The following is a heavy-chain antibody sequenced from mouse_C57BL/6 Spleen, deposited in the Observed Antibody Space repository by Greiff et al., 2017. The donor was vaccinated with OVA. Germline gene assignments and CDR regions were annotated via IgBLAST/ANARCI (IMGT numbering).Heavy chain of an antibody. D-gene: IGHD1-1*01. CDR3: ARKVPPTVVAPDY. V-gene: IGHV1-50*01. CDR1: GYTFTSYW. CDR2: IDPSDSYT. J-gene: IGHJ4*01. Sequence: QVQLQQSGAELVKPGASVKLSCKASGYTFTSYWMQWVKQRPGQGLEWIGEIDPSDSYTNYNQKFKGKATLTVDTSSSTAYMQLSSLTSEDSAVYYCARKVPPTVVAPDYWGQGTSVTVSS.